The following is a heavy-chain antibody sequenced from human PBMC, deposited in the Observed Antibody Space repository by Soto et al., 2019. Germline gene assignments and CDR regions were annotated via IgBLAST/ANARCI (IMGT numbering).Heavy chain of an antibody. CDR1: GGTFSSYA. D-gene: IGHD3-16*02. Sequence: GASVKVSCKASGGTFSSYAISWVRQAPGQGLEWMGGIIPIFGTANYAQKFQGRVTITADESTSTAYMELSSLRSEDTAVYYCANGTPYYDYVWGSYRDYYGMDVWGQGTTVTVSS. CDR3: ANGTPYYDYVWGSYRDYYGMDV. J-gene: IGHJ6*02. V-gene: IGHV1-69*13. CDR2: IIPIFGTA.